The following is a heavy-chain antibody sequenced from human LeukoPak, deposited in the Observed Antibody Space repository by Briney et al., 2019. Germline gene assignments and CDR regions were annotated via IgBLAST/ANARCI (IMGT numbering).Heavy chain of an antibody. CDR3: ASLPGAQYCDILTGYWRGGSDY. D-gene: IGHD3-9*01. Sequence: QPGGSLRLSCAASGFTFSSYAMHWVRQAPGKGLGWVAVISYDGSNKYYADSVKGRFTISRDNSKNTLYLQMNSLRAEDTAVYYCASLPGAQYCDILTGYWRGGSDYWGQGTLVTVSS. J-gene: IGHJ4*02. CDR1: GFTFSSYA. CDR2: ISYDGSNK. V-gene: IGHV3-30-3*01.